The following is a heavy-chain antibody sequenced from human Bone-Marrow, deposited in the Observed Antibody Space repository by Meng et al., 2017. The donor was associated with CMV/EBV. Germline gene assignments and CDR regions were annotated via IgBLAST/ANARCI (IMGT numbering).Heavy chain of an antibody. J-gene: IGHJ6*02. CDR2: IKQDGSEK. D-gene: IGHD3-3*01. V-gene: IGHV3-7*01. CDR3: ARGGRGSGYYNYYYGMDG. Sequence: GESLKISCAASGFTFSSYWMSWVRQAPGKGLEWVANIKQDGSEKYYVDSVKGRFTISRDNAKNSLYLQMNSLRAEDTAVYYCARGGRGSGYYNYYYGMDGWGQGTTVTVSS. CDR1: GFTFSSYW.